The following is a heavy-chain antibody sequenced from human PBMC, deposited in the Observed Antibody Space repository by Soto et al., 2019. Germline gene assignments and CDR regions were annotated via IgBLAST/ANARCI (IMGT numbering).Heavy chain of an antibody. CDR2: ISYDGSNK. D-gene: IGHD2-15*01. CDR1: GFTFSSYA. V-gene: IGHV3-30-3*01. J-gene: IGHJ4*02. Sequence: QVQLVESGGGVVQPGRSLRLSCAASGFTFSSYAMHWVRQAPGKGLEWVAVISYDGSNKYYADSVKGRFTISRDNSKNXXDLQMNSLRAEDTAVYCCAGGAESGSAYSHGGFAYWGQGTLVTVSS. CDR3: AGGAESGSAYSHGGFAY.